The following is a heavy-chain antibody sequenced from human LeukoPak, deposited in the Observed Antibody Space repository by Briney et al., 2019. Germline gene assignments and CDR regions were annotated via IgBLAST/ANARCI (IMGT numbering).Heavy chain of an antibody. Sequence: ASVKVSCKASGYTFTRYYLHWVRQAPGQGLEWMGIINPSGGSTRYAQKFQGRVTMTRDTSISTAYMELSRLRSDDTAVYYCATSGYAYGALDIWGQGTMVTVSS. D-gene: IGHD5-18*01. J-gene: IGHJ3*02. V-gene: IGHV1-46*01. CDR3: ATSGYAYGALDI. CDR2: INPSGGST. CDR1: GYTFTRYY.